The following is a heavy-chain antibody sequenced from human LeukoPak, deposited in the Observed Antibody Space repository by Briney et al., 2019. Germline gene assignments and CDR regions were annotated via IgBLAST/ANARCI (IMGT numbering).Heavy chain of an antibody. CDR3: ARVGTGTTRDYYYYYMDV. CDR2: INHSGST. CDR1: GGSFSGYY. J-gene: IGHJ6*03. Sequence: PSETLSLTCAVYGGSFSGYYWSWIRQPPGKGLEWIGEINHSGSTNYNPSLKSRVTISVDTSKNQFSLKLSSVTAADTAVYYCARVGTGTTRDYYYYYMDVWGKGTTVTVSS. V-gene: IGHV4-34*01. D-gene: IGHD1-1*01.